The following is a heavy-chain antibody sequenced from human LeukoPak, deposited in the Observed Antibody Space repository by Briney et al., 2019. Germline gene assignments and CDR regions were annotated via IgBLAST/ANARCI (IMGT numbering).Heavy chain of an antibody. CDR2: VSPYNGNT. CDR1: GYTFTSYG. Sequence: GASVKVSCKASGYTFTSYGISWVRQAPGQGLEWMGWVSPYNGNTNYAQKLQGRVTMTTDTSTSTAYMELRSLGSDDTAVYYCARVSWPYYFDYWGQGTLVTVSS. V-gene: IGHV1-18*01. J-gene: IGHJ4*02. CDR3: ARVSWPYYFDY.